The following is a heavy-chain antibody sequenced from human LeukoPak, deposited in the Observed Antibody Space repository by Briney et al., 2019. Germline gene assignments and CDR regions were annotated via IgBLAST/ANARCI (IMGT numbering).Heavy chain of an antibody. CDR1: GYTFTSYA. J-gene: IGHJ5*02. CDR3: ARDRYNWNDGGYNWFDP. Sequence: ASVKVSCKASGYTFTSYAMNWVRQAPGQGLEWMGGIIPIFGTANYAQKFQGRVTITADESTSTAYMELSSLRSEDTAVYYCARDRYNWNDGGYNWFDPWGQGTLVTVSS. V-gene: IGHV1-69*13. CDR2: IIPIFGTA. D-gene: IGHD1-1*01.